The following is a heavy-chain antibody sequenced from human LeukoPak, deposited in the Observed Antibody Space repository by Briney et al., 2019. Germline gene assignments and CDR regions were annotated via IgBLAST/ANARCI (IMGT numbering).Heavy chain of an antibody. D-gene: IGHD2/OR15-2a*01. CDR2: ILYDGTNK. J-gene: IGHJ4*02. CDR3: KKDLRYYCADIHSIMDEHDY. Sequence: GGSLRLSCAASGFTFSSFGMHWVRQAPGQGLEWVAFILYDGTNKYYADSVKGRFTISRDNSKNTLSLQMNSLRVEDTALYYCKKDLRYYCADIHSIMDEHDYWGQGTLVTVSS. CDR1: GFTFSSFG. V-gene: IGHV3-30*02.